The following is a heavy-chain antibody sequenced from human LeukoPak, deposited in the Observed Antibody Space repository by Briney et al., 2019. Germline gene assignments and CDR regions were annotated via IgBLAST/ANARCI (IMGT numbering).Heavy chain of an antibody. D-gene: IGHD5-12*01. CDR2: IYYSGST. CDR1: GGSISSGDYY. J-gene: IGHJ5*02. Sequence: PPQTLSLTCTVSGGSISSGDYYWSWIRQPPGTGLEGIGYIYYSGSTYYNPSLKRRVTISVDTSKNQFSLKLSSVTAADTAVYYCARSSSDLHNWFDPWGQGTLVTVSS. CDR3: ARSSSDLHNWFDP. V-gene: IGHV4-30-4*01.